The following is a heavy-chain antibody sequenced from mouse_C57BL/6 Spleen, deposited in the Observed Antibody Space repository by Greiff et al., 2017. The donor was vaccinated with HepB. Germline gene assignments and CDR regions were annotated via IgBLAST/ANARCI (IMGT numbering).Heavy chain of an antibody. D-gene: IGHD2-3*01. Sequence: EVHLVESGGGLVKPGGSLKLSCAASGFTFSSYTMSWVRQTPEKRLEWVATISGGGGNTYYPDSVKGRFTISRDNAKNTLYLQMSSLRAEDTALYYCARADDGYHFDYWGQGTTLTVSS. CDR1: GFTFSSYT. CDR3: ARADDGYHFDY. V-gene: IGHV5-9*01. CDR2: ISGGGGNT. J-gene: IGHJ2*01.